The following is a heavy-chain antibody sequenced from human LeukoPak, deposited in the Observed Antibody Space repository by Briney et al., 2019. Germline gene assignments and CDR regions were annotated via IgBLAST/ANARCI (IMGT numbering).Heavy chain of an antibody. V-gene: IGHV3-7*01. J-gene: IGHJ4*02. CDR2: IKQDGSAK. Sequence: PGGSLRLSCAASGFTFTSYWMSWVRQAPGKGLEWVANIKQDGSAKYYVDSVKGRFTISRDNSKNTLYLQMNSLRAEDTAVYYCARDLEAAAARDWGQGTLVTVSS. D-gene: IGHD6-13*01. CDR3: ARDLEAAAARD. CDR1: GFTFTSYW.